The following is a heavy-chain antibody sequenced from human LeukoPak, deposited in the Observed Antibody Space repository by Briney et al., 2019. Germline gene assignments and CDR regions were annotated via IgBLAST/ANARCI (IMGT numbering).Heavy chain of an antibody. Sequence: PGGSLRLSCAASGFTFSSYGMHWVRQAPGKGLEWILFIRYDGSNKYYADSVKGRFTISRDNSKSTLYLQMNSLRAEDTAVYYCAKDPHSNGWYAPFDYWGQGTLVTVSS. J-gene: IGHJ4*02. CDR1: GFTFSSYG. V-gene: IGHV3-30*02. D-gene: IGHD6-19*01. CDR3: AKDPHSNGWYAPFDY. CDR2: IRYDGSNK.